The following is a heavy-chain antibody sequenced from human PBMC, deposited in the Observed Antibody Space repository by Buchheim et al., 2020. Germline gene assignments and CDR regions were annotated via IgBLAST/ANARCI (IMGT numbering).Heavy chain of an antibody. CDR1: GGSFSGYY. V-gene: IGHV3-23*01. D-gene: IGHD3-22*01. CDR2: ISGSGGST. J-gene: IGHJ5*02. Sequence: VQLQQWGAGLLKPSETLSLTCAVYGGSFSGYYWSWVRQAPGKGLEWVSAISGSGGSTYYADSVKGRFTISSDNSKKTLYLQMNSLRAEDTAVYYCAKEHYYDSSGYDNWFDPWGQGTL. CDR3: AKEHYYDSSGYDNWFDP.